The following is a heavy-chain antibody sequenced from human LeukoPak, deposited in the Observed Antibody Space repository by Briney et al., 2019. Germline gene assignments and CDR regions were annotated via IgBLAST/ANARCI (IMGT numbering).Heavy chain of an antibody. D-gene: IGHD3-10*01. CDR1: GFTFSNYW. Sequence: GGSLRLSCAASGFTFSNYWMTWVRQAPGKGLEWVANIKHDGSEDYYLDSVKGRFTISRDNSRNTLYLQMNSLRAEDTAVYYCARHLLWFGELSGGFDYWGQGTLVTVSS. CDR2: IKHDGSED. J-gene: IGHJ4*02. V-gene: IGHV3-7*03. CDR3: ARHLLWFGELSGGFDY.